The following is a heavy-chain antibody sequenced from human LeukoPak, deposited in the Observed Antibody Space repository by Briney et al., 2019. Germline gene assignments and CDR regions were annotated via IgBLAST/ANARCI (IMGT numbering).Heavy chain of an antibody. Sequence: GGSLRLSCAASGSTFSSYAMSGVGQAPGKGLEWVSAISGSGGSTYYADSVQGRFTISRDNAKKSLYLQMSSLRAEDTAVYYCARDSAGAASPNEPIDYWGQGTLVTVSS. CDR3: ARDSAGAASPNEPIDY. CDR1: GSTFSSYA. D-gene: IGHD2-15*01. CDR2: ISGSGGST. J-gene: IGHJ4*02. V-gene: IGHV3-23*01.